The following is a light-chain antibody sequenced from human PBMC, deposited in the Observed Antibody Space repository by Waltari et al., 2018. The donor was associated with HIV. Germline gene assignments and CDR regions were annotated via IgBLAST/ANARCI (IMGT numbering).Light chain of an antibody. V-gene: IGLV2-23*02. J-gene: IGLJ3*02. CDR3: CSYAGNSARV. CDR2: EVS. CDR1: NRNVGNYNL. Sequence: QSALTQPASVSGSPGTSITISCTGTNRNVGNYNLVSWYQQHPGKAPKLIIYEVSKRPSGISYSFSGSKSGNTASLTISGLQAEDEADYYCCSYAGNSARVFGGGTKVTVL.